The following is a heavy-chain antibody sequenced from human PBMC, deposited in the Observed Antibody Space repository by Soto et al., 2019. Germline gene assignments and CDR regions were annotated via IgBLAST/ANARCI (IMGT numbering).Heavy chain of an antibody. Sequence: SETLSLTCTVPGVSIITYYWSWIRQPPGKGLEWIGYIYYDGSTSYNPSLRSRVTISVDTSKNQFSLILSSVTSADTAVYYCARDQLSSGLYVWFDPWGQGTLVTVS. V-gene: IGHV4-59*01. CDR3: ARDQLSSGLYVWFDP. D-gene: IGHD6-25*01. CDR2: IYYDGST. J-gene: IGHJ5*02. CDR1: GVSIITYY.